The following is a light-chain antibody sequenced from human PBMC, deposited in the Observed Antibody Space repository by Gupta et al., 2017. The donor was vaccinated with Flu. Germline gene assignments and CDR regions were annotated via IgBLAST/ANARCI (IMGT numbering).Light chain of an antibody. J-gene: IGLJ2*01. V-gene: IGLV4-69*01. CDR1: SGLSGYA. CDR2: INSDGSH. CDR3: QTWCAGTVV. Sequence: QLVLPQSPSASASLGASVKLTCTLSSGLSGYAIAWHQQQPEKGPRYLMRINSDGSHTKGDGIPDRFSGSRSVAERYLTISSLQSEDEADYHCQTWCAGTVVFGGGTKLTVL.